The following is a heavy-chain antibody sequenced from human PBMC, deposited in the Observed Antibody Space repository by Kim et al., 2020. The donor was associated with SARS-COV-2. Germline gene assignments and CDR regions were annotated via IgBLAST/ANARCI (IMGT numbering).Heavy chain of an antibody. CDR3: ARESGHMVVVVVAPYYYYYMDV. Sequence: SETLSLTCAVYGGSFSGYYWSWIRQPPGKGLEWIGEINHSGSTNYNPSLKSRVTISVDTCKNQFSLKLSSVTAADTAVYYCARESGHMVVVVVAPYYYYYMDVWGKGTTVTVSS. CDR2: INHSGST. V-gene: IGHV4-34*01. D-gene: IGHD2-15*01. CDR1: GGSFSGYY. J-gene: IGHJ6*03.